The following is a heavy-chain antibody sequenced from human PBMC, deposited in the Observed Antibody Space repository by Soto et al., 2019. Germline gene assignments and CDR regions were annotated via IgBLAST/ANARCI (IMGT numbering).Heavy chain of an antibody. J-gene: IGHJ6*02. Sequence: SVKVSCETSGGSFMSQAMSWVRQAPGQGPEWMGGIIPFSGTVTYTQRFQGRLTLTADEPTKTAYMELSSLRSEDTAVYYCARGSYDSYAGFFGMDVWGQGTKVTVSS. V-gene: IGHV1-69*13. D-gene: IGHD3-10*01. CDR1: GGSFMSQA. CDR2: IIPFSGTV. CDR3: ARGSYDSYAGFFGMDV.